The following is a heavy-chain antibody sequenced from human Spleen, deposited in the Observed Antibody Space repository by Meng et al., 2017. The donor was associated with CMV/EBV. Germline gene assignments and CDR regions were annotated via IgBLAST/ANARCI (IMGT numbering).Heavy chain of an antibody. CDR3: ARDEPYCSSTSCYTDY. CDR2: IYYSGST. CDR1: GGSISSSSYY. V-gene: IGHV4-39*02. J-gene: IGHJ4*02. D-gene: IGHD2-2*02. Sequence: SETLSLTCTVSGGSISSSSYYWGWIRQPPGKGLEWIGSIYYSGSTYYNPSLKSRVTISVDTSKNQFSLKLSSVTAAHTAVYYCARDEPYCSSTSCYTDYWGQGTLVTVSS.